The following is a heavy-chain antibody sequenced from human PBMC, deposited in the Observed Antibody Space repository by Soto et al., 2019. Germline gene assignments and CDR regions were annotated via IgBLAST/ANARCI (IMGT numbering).Heavy chain of an antibody. Sequence: PSETLSLTCTVSGVSVSSGGFYWSWIRQPPGQALEWIGYIYYSGTTKYNPSLRSRVTISVDTSANQFSLKLSSMTAADTAVYHCARHSHYFDSSGYLRSTRFDYWGQGILVTVSS. CDR1: GVSVSSGGFY. CDR2: IYYSGTT. D-gene: IGHD3-22*01. V-gene: IGHV4-61*08. J-gene: IGHJ4*02. CDR3: ARHSHYFDSSGYLRSTRFDY.